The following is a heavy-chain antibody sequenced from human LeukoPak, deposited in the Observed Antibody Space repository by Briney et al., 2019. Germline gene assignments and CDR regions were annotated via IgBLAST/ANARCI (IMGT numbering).Heavy chain of an antibody. Sequence: GGSLRLSCAASGFTFSGYSMNWVRQAPGKGLEWVSSISSSSSYIYYADSVKGRFTISRDNAKNSLYLQMNSLRAEDTAVYYCARHFNYSGSGSPWSDYWGQGTLDTVSS. D-gene: IGHD3-10*01. CDR1: GFTFSGYS. J-gene: IGHJ4*02. V-gene: IGHV3-21*01. CDR2: ISSSSSYI. CDR3: ARHFNYSGSGSPWSDY.